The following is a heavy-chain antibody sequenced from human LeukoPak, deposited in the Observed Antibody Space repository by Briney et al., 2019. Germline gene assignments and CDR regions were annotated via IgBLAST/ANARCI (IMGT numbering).Heavy chain of an antibody. CDR3: AKVAAIIAVAGYFDY. CDR1: GFTFSSYA. V-gene: IGHV3-23*01. Sequence: GGSLRLSCAASGFTFSSYAMSRVRQAPGKGLEWVSAISGSGGSTYYADSVKGRFAISRDNSKNTLYLQMNSLRAEDTAVYYCAKVAAIIAVAGYFDYWGQGTLVTVSS. J-gene: IGHJ4*02. CDR2: ISGSGGST. D-gene: IGHD6-19*01.